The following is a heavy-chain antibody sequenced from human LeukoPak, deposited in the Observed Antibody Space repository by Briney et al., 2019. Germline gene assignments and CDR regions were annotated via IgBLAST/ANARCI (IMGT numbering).Heavy chain of an antibody. Sequence: SETLSLTCTVSGGSISSGGYYWSWIRQHPGKGLEWIGYIYYSGSTYYNPSLKSRVTISVDTSKNQFSLKLSSVTAADTAVYYCARFGAWSPPPVWGQGTTVTVS. CDR1: GGSISSGGYY. V-gene: IGHV4-31*03. D-gene: IGHD4/OR15-4a*01. CDR3: ARFGAWSPPPV. J-gene: IGHJ6*02. CDR2: IYYSGST.